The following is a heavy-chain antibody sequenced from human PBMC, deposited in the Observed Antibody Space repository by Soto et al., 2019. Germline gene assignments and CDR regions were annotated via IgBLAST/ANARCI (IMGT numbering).Heavy chain of an antibody. Sequence: PGGSLRLSCAASGFTFSRYAMHWVRQAPGEGLEWVAVISRDGSSKYYGDSVKGRFTVSRDNSNNTLYLSMTSLRPDDTAVFYCARSRNGAVPDSINFWGQGTMVTVHS. J-gene: IGHJ4*02. CDR3: ARSRNGAVPDSINF. V-gene: IGHV3-30-3*01. D-gene: IGHD2-8*01. CDR2: ISRDGSSK. CDR1: GFTFSRYA.